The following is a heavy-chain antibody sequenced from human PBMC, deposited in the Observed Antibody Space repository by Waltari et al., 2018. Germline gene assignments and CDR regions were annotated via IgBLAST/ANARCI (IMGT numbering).Heavy chain of an antibody. Sequence: QVQLQESGPGLVKPSQTLSLTYTVSGGSISSGDYYWSWIRQPPGKVMEWIGYISYTGTTHYSPSLRSRVIMSIDTSKTQFSLKLSSVTAADTALYFCARGITVAALDTWGQGTLVTVSS. J-gene: IGHJ5*02. V-gene: IGHV4-30-4*08. CDR3: ARGITVAALDT. CDR1: GGSISSGDYY. D-gene: IGHD2-15*01. CDR2: ISYTGTT.